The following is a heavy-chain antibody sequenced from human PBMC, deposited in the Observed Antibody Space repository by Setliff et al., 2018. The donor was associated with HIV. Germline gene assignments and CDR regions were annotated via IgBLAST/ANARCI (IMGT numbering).Heavy chain of an antibody. J-gene: IGHJ6*03. CDR3: VRGVQSPPHYSYYYMDV. CDR1: RSTFNSHT. CDR2: IIPIFGVA. D-gene: IGHD3-3*01. V-gene: IGHV1-69*02. Sequence: ASVKVSCKASRSTFNSHTINWVRQAPGQGLDWMGRIIPIFGVANYAQRFQGKVTITADKSTSTAYMELTSLRFDDTAMYYCVRGVQSPPHYSYYYMDVWGEGTMVTVSS.